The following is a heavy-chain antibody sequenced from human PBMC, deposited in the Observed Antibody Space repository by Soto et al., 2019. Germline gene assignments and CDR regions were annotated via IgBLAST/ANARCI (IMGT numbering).Heavy chain of an antibody. J-gene: IGHJ3*02. D-gene: IGHD5-18*01. Sequence: QVQLVESGGGVVQPGRSLRLSCEASGFTFSSYAMHWFRQAPGKGLEWVAVISYAGSNKYYADSVKGRFTISRDNSKNTLYLQMNSLRAEDTAVYYCARRGYSYGYGDFDIWGQGTMVTVSS. CDR1: GFTFSSYA. CDR3: ARRGYSYGYGDFDI. V-gene: IGHV3-30-3*01. CDR2: ISYAGSNK.